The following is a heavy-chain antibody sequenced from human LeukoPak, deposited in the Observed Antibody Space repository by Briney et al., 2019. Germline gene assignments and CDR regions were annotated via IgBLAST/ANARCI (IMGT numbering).Heavy chain of an antibody. CDR1: GFSFSNYW. Sequence: PGGSLRLSCRDSGFSFSNYWMNWVRQAPGKGLEWVANIKYDGSVINYVDSVKGRFTISRDNAKNSLYLQMNSLRAEDTAVYYCARDRWWGQGTLVTVSS. CDR3: ARDRW. D-gene: IGHD3-16*02. CDR2: IKYDGSVI. V-gene: IGHV3-7*01. J-gene: IGHJ4*02.